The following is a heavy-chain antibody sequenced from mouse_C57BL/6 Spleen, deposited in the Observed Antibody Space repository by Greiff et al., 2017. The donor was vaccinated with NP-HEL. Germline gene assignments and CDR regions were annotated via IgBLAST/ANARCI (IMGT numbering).Heavy chain of an antibody. CDR2: IWSGGST. J-gene: IGHJ4*01. CDR3: ARNRNYVDYYAMDY. D-gene: IGHD2-5*01. Sequence: QVQLKESGPGLVQPSQSLSITCTVSGFSLTSYGVHWVRQSPGKGLEWLGVIWSGGSTDYNAAFISRLSISKDNSKSQVFFKMNSLQADDTAIYYCARNRNYVDYYAMDYWGQGTSVTVSS. CDR1: GFSLTSYG. V-gene: IGHV2-2*01.